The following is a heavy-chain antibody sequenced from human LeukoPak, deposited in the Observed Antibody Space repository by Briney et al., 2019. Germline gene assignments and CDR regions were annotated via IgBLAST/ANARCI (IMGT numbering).Heavy chain of an antibody. CDR3: AKGYDTRH. D-gene: IGHD3-9*01. Sequence: PGGSLRLSCAASGFTFSTYGMHWVRQAPGKGLEWVAFIRLDGVTTYHADSVKGRFTISRDNSKNKLYLQMNSLRTEDTAMYYCAKGYDTRHWGQGTLVIVSS. V-gene: IGHV3-30*02. CDR2: IRLDGVTT. CDR1: GFTFSTYG. J-gene: IGHJ1*01.